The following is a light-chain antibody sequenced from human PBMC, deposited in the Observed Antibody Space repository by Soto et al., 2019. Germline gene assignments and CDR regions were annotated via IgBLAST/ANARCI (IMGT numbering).Light chain of an antibody. CDR2: EVN. J-gene: IGLJ1*01. Sequence: QSALTQPPFASGSPGQSVTISCTGTSSDVGGYNYVSWYQQHPGKAPKLIIYEVNKRPSGVPDRFSGSKSGNTASLTVSGLQAEDEADYYCRSYAGSYIHYVFGTGTKLTVL. V-gene: IGLV2-8*01. CDR3: RSYAGSYIHYV. CDR1: SSDVGGYNY.